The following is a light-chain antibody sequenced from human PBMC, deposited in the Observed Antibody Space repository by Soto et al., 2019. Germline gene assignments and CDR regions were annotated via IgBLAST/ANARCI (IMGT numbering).Light chain of an antibody. J-gene: IGLJ2*01. CDR3: QSYDNGLGGSRI. Sequence: QSVLTQPPSVSAAPGQTVTISCSGSSSDMGNYAVSWYQQLPGTAPKLLIYGNSNRPSGIPDRFSASKSDSSAALTINGLQAEDEADYHCQSYDNGLGGSRIFGGGTQLTVL. CDR1: SSDMGNYA. CDR2: GNS. V-gene: IGLV1-40*01.